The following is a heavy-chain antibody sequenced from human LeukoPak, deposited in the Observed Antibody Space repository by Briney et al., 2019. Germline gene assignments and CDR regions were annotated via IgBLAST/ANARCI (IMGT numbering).Heavy chain of an antibody. J-gene: IGHJ4*02. Sequence: SETLSLTCAVYGGSFSGYYWSWIRQPPGKGLEWIGEINHSGSTNYNPSLKSRVTISVDASKNQFSLQLKSVTPEDMAMYYCARDQPNSGSYCDFDYWGQGTLVTVSA. CDR1: GGSFSGYY. V-gene: IGHV4-34*01. CDR2: INHSGST. CDR3: ARDQPNSGSYCDFDY. D-gene: IGHD1-26*01.